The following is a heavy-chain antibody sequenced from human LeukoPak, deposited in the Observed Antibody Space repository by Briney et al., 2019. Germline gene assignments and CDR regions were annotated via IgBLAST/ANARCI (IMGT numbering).Heavy chain of an antibody. D-gene: IGHD2-2*01. J-gene: IGHJ3*02. Sequence: RTSETLSLTCTVSGGSISSYYWSWIRQPPGKGLEWIGYIYYSGSTNYNPSVKSRGTISVDTSKNQFSLKLSSVTAADTAVYYCASYSKAGVVRALAVHGAFDIWGQGTMVTASS. CDR3: ASYSKAGVVRALAVHGAFDI. CDR2: IYYSGST. V-gene: IGHV4-59*01. CDR1: GGSISSYY.